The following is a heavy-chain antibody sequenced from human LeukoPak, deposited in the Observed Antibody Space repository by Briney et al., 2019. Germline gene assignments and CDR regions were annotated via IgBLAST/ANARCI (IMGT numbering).Heavy chain of an antibody. D-gene: IGHD3-22*01. CDR3: ATDYYDSKAYYLGHN. V-gene: IGHV3-33*01. J-gene: IGHJ4*02. Sequence: PRGSLRLSCAASGFTFSSYGMHWVRQAPAQGLEWVAVIRYDGSNKYYADPVRGRFTISRYNSKNTLYLQMSSLRADDTALYLSATDYYDSKAYYLGHNWGQGTLVTVSS. CDR2: IRYDGSNK. CDR1: GFTFSSYG.